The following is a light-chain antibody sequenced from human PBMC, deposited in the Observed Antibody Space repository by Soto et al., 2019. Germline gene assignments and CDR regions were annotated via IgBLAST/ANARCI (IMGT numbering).Light chain of an antibody. Sequence: EIVLTQSPGTLSLSPGERATLSCRASQGVGRTYLAWYQQKPGQPPRLLISGASSRAAGVPDRFTGSWSGTDFTLTISRLEPEDFAVYYCQQYSGSPFTFGPGTKVDIK. J-gene: IGKJ3*01. CDR2: GAS. V-gene: IGKV3-20*01. CDR3: QQYSGSPFT. CDR1: QGVGRTY.